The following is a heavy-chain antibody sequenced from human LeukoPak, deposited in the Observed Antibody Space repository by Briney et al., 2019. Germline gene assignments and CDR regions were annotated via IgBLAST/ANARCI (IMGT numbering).Heavy chain of an antibody. J-gene: IGHJ5*02. D-gene: IGHD6-13*01. CDR1: GGSISSSSYY. Sequence: SETLSLTCTVSGGSISSSSYYWGWIRQPPGKGLEWIGSIYYSGSTYYNPSLKSRVTTSVDTSRNQFSLKLSSVTAADTAVYYCARGYSSSWYPNWFDPWGQGTLVTVSS. V-gene: IGHV4-39*07. CDR2: IYYSGST. CDR3: ARGYSSSWYPNWFDP.